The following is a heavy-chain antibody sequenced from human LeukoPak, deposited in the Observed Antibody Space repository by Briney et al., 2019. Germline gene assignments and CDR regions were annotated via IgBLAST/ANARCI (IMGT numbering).Heavy chain of an antibody. CDR3: ARQRAVHTQLVY. D-gene: IGHD6-13*01. V-gene: IGHV5-51*01. CDR1: GYSFTSNW. CDR2: IYPGDSDT. J-gene: IGHJ4*02. Sequence: GESLKISCKGSGYSFTSNWIAWVRQMPGKGLEWMGIIYPGDSDTRYSPSFQGQVTISADKSINIAYLQWSSLKASDTGIYYCARQRAVHTQLVYWGQGTLVTVSS.